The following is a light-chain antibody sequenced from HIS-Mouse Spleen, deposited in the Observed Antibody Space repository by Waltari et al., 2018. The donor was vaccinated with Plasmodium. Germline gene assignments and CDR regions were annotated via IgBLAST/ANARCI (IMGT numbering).Light chain of an antibody. V-gene: IGKV1-39*01. CDR3: QQSYSTWT. CDR2: AAS. CDR1: QSISSY. Sequence: DIQMPQSPSSLSASVGDRVTITSRASQSISSYLNWYQQKPGKAPKLLIYAASSLQSGVPSRFSGSGSGTDFTLTISSLQPEDFATYNCQQSYSTWTFGQGTKVEIK. J-gene: IGKJ1*01.